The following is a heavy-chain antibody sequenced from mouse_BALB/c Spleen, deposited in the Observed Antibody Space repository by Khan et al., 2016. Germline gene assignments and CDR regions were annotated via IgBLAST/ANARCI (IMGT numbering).Heavy chain of an antibody. CDR2: ISYSGST. V-gene: IGHV3-2*02. Sequence: EVQLQVSGPGLVKPSQSLSLTCTVTGYSITSDYAWNWIRQFPGNKLEWIGYISYSGSTSSHPSLQSRISITRDTSKNQFFLQLNSVNTEDTATYYCARSEYGIKYYFDYWGQGTTLTVSS. D-gene: IGHD2-10*02. J-gene: IGHJ2*01. CDR1: GYSITSDYA. CDR3: ARSEYGIKYYFDY.